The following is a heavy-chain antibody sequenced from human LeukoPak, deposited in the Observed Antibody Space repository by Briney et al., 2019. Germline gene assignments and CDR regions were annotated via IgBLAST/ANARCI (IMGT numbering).Heavy chain of an antibody. CDR3: VRDSDALDI. CDR1: GFTFSSYA. Sequence: GGSLRLSCAASGFTFSSYAMHWVRQAPGKGLEWVAVISYDGSNKYYADSVKGRFTISRDNSKNTLYLQMNSLRAEDTAVYYCVRDSDALDIWGQGTMVTVSS. J-gene: IGHJ3*02. V-gene: IGHV3-30-3*01. CDR2: ISYDGSNK.